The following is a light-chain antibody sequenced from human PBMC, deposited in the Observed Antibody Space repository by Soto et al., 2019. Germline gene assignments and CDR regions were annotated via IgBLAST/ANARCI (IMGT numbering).Light chain of an antibody. CDR2: AAS. CDR1: QGISNY. J-gene: IGKJ1*01. Sequence: DIRMTQSPSSLSASVGDRVTITCRASQGISNYLAWYQQKPGKVPKLLINAASTLQSGVPSRFSGSGSGTDFTLTISSLQPEDDATYYCQKYNSAPWTFGQGTKVEIK. CDR3: QKYNSAPWT. V-gene: IGKV1-27*01.